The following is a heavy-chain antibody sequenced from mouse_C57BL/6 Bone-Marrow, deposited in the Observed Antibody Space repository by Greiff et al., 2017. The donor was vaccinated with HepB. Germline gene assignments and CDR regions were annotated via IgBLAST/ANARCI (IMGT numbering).Heavy chain of an antibody. V-gene: IGHV1-63*01. CDR1: GYTFTNYW. J-gene: IGHJ4*01. Sequence: VQLQQSGAALVRPGTSVKMSCKASGYTFTNYWIGWAKQRPGHGLEWIGDIYPGGGYTNYNEKFKGKATLTADKSSSTAYMQFSSLTSEDSAIYYCAREGNLLWMDYWGQGTSVTVSS. CDR2: IYPGGGYT. D-gene: IGHD2-10*01. CDR3: AREGNLLWMDY.